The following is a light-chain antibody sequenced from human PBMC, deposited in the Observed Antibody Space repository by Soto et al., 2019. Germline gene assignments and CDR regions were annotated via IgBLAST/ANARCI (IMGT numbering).Light chain of an antibody. Sequence: DIQMTQSPSSLSASVGDRVTITCHASQDITKYLNWYQQKPGKAPKLLIYDASSLESGVPSRFSGSGSGTDFTLTISSLQPEDFATYYCQQSYSPPPITFGQGTRLEIK. CDR3: QQSYSPPPIT. V-gene: IGKV1-39*01. CDR2: DAS. J-gene: IGKJ5*01. CDR1: QDITKY.